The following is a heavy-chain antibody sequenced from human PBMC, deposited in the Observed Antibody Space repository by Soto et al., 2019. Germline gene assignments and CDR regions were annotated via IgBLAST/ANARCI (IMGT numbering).Heavy chain of an antibody. CDR2: INSDGSST. Sequence: GGSLRLSCAASGFTFSSYWMHWVRQAPGKGQVKVSRINSDGSSTSYADSVKGRFTISRDNAKNTLYLQMNSLRAEDTAVYYCALDFGYCSSTSCSSETYYYGMDVWGQVTTVTVSS. J-gene: IGHJ6*02. CDR1: GFTFSSYW. CDR3: ALDFGYCSSTSCSSETYYYGMDV. V-gene: IGHV3-74*01. D-gene: IGHD2-2*01.